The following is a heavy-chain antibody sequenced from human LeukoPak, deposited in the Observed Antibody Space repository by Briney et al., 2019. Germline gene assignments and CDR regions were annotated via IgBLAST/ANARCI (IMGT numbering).Heavy chain of an antibody. D-gene: IGHD3-10*01. V-gene: IGHV4-59*12. CDR1: GGSISSYY. CDR2: IYYSGST. J-gene: IGHJ4*02. Sequence: PSETLSLTCTVSGGSISSYYWSWIRQPPGKGLEWIGYIYYSGSTNYNPSLKSRVTMSVDTSKNQFSLKLSSVTAADTAVYYCARETYYYGSGSYYKNYYFDYWGQGTLVTVSS. CDR3: ARETYYYGSGSYYKNYYFDY.